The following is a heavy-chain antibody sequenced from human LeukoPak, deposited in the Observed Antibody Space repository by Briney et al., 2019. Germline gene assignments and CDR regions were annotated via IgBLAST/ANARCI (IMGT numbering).Heavy chain of an antibody. D-gene: IGHD3-16*02. CDR1: VFTYSSYW. V-gene: IGHV3-7*03. Sequence: PGGSLRLSCAASVFTYSSYWMSWVRQAPGKGLEWVANIKQDGSEKYYVDSVKGRFTISRDNAKNSLYLQMNSLRAEDTALYYCAMGDGHDYDYVWGSYRYMQPHSFDYWGQGTLVTVSS. CDR2: IKQDGSEK. J-gene: IGHJ4*02. CDR3: AMGDGHDYDYVWGSYRYMQPHSFDY.